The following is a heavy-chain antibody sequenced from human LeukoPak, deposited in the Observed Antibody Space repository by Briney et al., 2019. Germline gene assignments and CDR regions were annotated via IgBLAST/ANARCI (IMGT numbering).Heavy chain of an antibody. CDR2: INPNSGGT. D-gene: IGHD1-26*01. CDR1: GYTFTGYY. CDR3: ARAEGATAWFDP. Sequence: ASVKVSCRASGYTFTGYYMHWVRQAPGQGLEWVGWINPNSGGTNYAQKFQGRVTMTRDTSISTAYMELSRLRSDDTAVYYCARAEGATAWFDPWGQGTLVTVSS. J-gene: IGHJ5*02. V-gene: IGHV1-2*02.